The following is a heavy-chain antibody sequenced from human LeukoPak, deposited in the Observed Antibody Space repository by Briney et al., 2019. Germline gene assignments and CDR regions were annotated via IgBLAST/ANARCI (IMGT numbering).Heavy chain of an antibody. CDR3: AKSGSYYGFDYYYYMDV. CDR1: GFTFSSYG. J-gene: IGHJ6*03. V-gene: IGHV3-30*02. Sequence: GSLRLSCAASGFTFSSYGMHWVRQAPGKGLEWVAFIRYDGSNKYYADSVKGRFTISRDNSKNTLYLQMNSLRAEDTAVYYCAKSGSYYGFDYYYYMDVWGKGTTVTISS. CDR2: IRYDGSNK. D-gene: IGHD1-26*01.